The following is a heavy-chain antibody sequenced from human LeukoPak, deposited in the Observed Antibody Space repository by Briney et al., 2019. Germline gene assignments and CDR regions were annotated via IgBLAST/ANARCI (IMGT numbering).Heavy chain of an antibody. D-gene: IGHD5-12*01. CDR3: ANSGSGYDSGY. CDR2: ISSHGGSP. J-gene: IGHJ4*02. CDR1: GFTFSNYP. Sequence: GGSLRLSCAASGFTFSNYPMHWVRQAPGKGLEYVSAISSHGGSPYYADSVKGRFTISRDNSKNTLYLQMNSLRAEDTAVYYCANSGSGYDSGYWGQGTLVTVSS. V-gene: IGHV3-64*04.